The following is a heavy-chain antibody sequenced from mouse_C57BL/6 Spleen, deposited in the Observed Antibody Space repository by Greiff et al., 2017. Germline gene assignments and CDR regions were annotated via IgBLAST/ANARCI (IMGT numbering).Heavy chain of an antibody. Sequence: DVMLVESGGDLVKPGGSLKLSCAASGFTFSSYGMSWVRQTPDKRLEWVATISSGGSYTYYPDSVKGRFTISRDNAKNTLYLQMSSLQSEDTAMYYCARHDDYDAWFAYWGQGTLVTVSA. CDR3: ARHDDYDAWFAY. CDR1: GFTFSSYG. CDR2: ISSGGSYT. V-gene: IGHV5-6*02. D-gene: IGHD2-4*01. J-gene: IGHJ3*01.